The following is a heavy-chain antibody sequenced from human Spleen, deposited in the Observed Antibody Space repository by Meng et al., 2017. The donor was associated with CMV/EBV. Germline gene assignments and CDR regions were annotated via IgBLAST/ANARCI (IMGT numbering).Heavy chain of an antibody. V-gene: IGHV3-11*01. CDR3: AKCYYDFWSGYSDMVDY. CDR1: FNFSVYY. J-gene: IGHJ4*02. D-gene: IGHD3-3*01. Sequence: FNFSVYYMTWFRQAPGKGLECLSYISSGGTHKYYASSVEGRFTISRDNAKNSLYLQMNSLRAEDTAVYYCAKCYYDFWSGYSDMVDYWGQGTLVTVSS. CDR2: ISSGGTHK.